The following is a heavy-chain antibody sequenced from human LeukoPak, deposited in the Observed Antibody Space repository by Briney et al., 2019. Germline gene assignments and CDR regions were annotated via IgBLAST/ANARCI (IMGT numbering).Heavy chain of an antibody. CDR1: GYTFTGYY. Sequence: ASVKVSCKASGYTFTGYYMHWVRQAPGQGLEWMGWINPNSGGTNYAQKFQGRVTMTRDTSISTAYMELSRLRSDDTAVYYCATHLGAARPSWDFDYWGQGTLVTVS. V-gene: IGHV1-2*02. CDR3: ATHLGAARPSWDFDY. CDR2: INPNSGGT. J-gene: IGHJ4*02. D-gene: IGHD6-6*01.